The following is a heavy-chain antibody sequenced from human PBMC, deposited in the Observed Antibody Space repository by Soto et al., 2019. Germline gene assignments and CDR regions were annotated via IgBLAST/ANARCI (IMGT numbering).Heavy chain of an antibody. D-gene: IGHD3-3*01. Sequence: SVKVSCKASGGTFSSYAISCVRQAPGQGLEWMGGIIPIFGTANYAQKFQGRVTITADESTSTAYMELSSLRSEDAAVYYCARPKKPTIFGVVTLDYWGQGTLVTVSS. CDR2: IIPIFGTA. CDR3: ARPKKPTIFGVVTLDY. J-gene: IGHJ4*02. CDR1: GGTFSSYA. V-gene: IGHV1-69*13.